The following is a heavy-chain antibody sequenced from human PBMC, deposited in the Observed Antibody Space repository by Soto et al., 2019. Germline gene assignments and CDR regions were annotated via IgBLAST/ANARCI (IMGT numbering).Heavy chain of an antibody. V-gene: IGHV3-23*01. CDR1: GFTFSSYA. CDR3: AKVGRYCSGGSCYSSDAFYI. CDR2: ISGSGGST. Sequence: EVQLLESGGGLVQPGGSLRLSCAASGFTFSSYAMSWVRQAPGKGLEWVSAISGSGGSTYYADSVKGRFTISRDNSKNTLYLQMNSLRAEERAVYYCAKVGRYCSGGSCYSSDAFYIWGQGTMVTVSS. D-gene: IGHD2-15*01. J-gene: IGHJ3*02.